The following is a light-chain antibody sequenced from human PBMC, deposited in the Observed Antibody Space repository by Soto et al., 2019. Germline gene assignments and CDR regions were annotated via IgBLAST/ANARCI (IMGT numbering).Light chain of an antibody. CDR3: QQYDYWPPYT. CDR1: QSVSSN. CDR2: GAS. J-gene: IGKJ2*01. V-gene: IGKV3-15*01. Sequence: EIVMTQSPATLSVSPGERAILSCRASQSVSSNLAWYQQKPGQPPRLLIYGASTRATGIPARFSGSGSGTEFTLTTDSLQSEDFAVYYCQQYDYWPPYTFGQGTKLEIK.